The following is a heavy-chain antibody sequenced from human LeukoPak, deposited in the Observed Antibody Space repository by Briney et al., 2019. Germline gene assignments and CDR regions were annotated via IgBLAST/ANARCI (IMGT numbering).Heavy chain of an antibody. Sequence: GSLRLSCAASGFSFSAYWMSWIRQSPGKGPEWIGYIYNSAGLNYNPSLKSRVTISLDTTKSQFSPQLSSVTAADTAVYYCARRGGYDYFAFDIWGQGTMVTVSS. J-gene: IGHJ3*02. CDR1: GFSFSAYW. D-gene: IGHD5-12*01. V-gene: IGHV4-59*08. CDR2: IYNSAGL. CDR3: ARRGGYDYFAFDI.